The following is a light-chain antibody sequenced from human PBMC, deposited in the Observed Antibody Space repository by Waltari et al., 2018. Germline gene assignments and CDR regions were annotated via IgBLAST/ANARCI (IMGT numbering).Light chain of an antibody. V-gene: IGLV2-8*01. J-gene: IGLJ1*01. CDR3: SAHGGTNSYYV. CDR2: EVN. Sequence: QSALTQPASVSGSPGQSVPTPCTGPSSDVGGYNLVPWYQHRPGKRPKLICYEVNTRPSGVPDRYSGSKSGNTAALTVSGLQPEDEADYYCSAHGGTNSYYVFGTGTTVTVL. CDR1: SSDVGGYNL.